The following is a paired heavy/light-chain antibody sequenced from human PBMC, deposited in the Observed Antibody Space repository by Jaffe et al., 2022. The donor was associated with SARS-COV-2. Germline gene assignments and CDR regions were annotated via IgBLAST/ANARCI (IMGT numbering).Heavy chain of an antibody. J-gene: IGHJ4*02. CDR1: GYSFTSYW. CDR2: IYPGDSDT. CDR3: ATHTGFCTSTSCPGDY. V-gene: IGHV5-51*01. Sequence: EVQLVQSGAEVKKPGESLKISCKGSGYSFTSYWIGWVRQMPGKGLQWMGIIYPGDSDTRYSPSFQGQVTISADKSISTAYLQWSTLKASDTAIYYCATHTGFCTSTSCPGDYWGQGTLVTVSS. D-gene: IGHD2-2*01.
Light chain of an antibody. J-gene: IGLJ1*01. V-gene: IGLV2-11*01. Sequence: QSALTQPRSVSGSPGQSVTISCTGTSSDIGNYNYVSWYQQHPGKAPKLLIYDVSKRPSGVPDRFSGSKSGNTASLTISGLQAEDEADYYCCSYAGSYTFVFGTGTEVTVL. CDR1: SSDIGNYNY. CDR3: CSYAGSYTFV. CDR2: DVS.